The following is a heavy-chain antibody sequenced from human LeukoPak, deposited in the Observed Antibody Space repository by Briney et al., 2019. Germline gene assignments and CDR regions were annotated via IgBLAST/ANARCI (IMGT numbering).Heavy chain of an antibody. CDR3: ARGPRYYDILTGYRTWYFDL. J-gene: IGHJ2*01. CDR2: INHSGST. D-gene: IGHD3-9*01. V-gene: IGHV4-34*01. Sequence: PSETLSLTCAVYGGSFSGYYWSWIRQPPGKGLEWIGEINHSGSTNYNPSLKSRVTISVDTSKNQFSLKLSSVTAADAAVYYCARGPRYYDILTGYRTWYFDLWGRGTLVIVSS. CDR1: GGSFSGYY.